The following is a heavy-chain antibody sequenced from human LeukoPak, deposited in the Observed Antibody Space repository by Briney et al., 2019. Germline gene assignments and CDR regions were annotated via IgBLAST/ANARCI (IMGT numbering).Heavy chain of an antibody. Sequence: KPSETLSLTCTVSGGSISSYYWGWIRQPPGKGLEWIGSIYYSGSTYYNPSLKSRVTISVDTSKNQFSLKLSSVTAADTAVYYCARVRVAATTLTFDYWGQGTLVTVSS. J-gene: IGHJ4*02. CDR3: ARVRVAATTLTFDY. CDR1: GGSISSYY. D-gene: IGHD2-15*01. CDR2: IYYSGST. V-gene: IGHV4-39*01.